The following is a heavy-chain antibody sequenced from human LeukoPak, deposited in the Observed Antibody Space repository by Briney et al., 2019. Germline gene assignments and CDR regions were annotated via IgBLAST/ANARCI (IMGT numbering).Heavy chain of an antibody. D-gene: IGHD6-6*01. V-gene: IGHV1-18*01. Sequence: ASVKVSCKASGYTFPSYGISWVRPAPGQGLEWMGWISAYNGNTNYAQKLQGRVTITTDESTSTAYMELSSLRSEDTAVYYCARGGRYSSSSTTYYFDYWGQGTLVTVSS. CDR1: GYTFPSYG. CDR2: ISAYNGNT. CDR3: ARGGRYSSSSTTYYFDY. J-gene: IGHJ4*02.